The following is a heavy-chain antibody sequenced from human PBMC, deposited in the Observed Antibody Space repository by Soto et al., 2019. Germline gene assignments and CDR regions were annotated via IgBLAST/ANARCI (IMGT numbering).Heavy chain of an antibody. CDR1: GYTFTSYG. D-gene: IGHD3-3*01. CDR2: ISAYNGNT. J-gene: IGHJ4*02. Sequence: GASVKVSCKASGYTFTSYGISWVRQAPGQGLEWMGWISAYNGNTNYAQKLQGRVTMTTDTSTSTAYMELRSLRSDDTAVYYCARDRAYYDFWSGYSGYWGQGTLVTVSS. CDR3: ARDRAYYDFWSGYSGY. V-gene: IGHV1-18*01.